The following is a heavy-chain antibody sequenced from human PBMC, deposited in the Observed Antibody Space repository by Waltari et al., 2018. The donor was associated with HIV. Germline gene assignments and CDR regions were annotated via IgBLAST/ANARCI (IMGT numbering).Heavy chain of an antibody. CDR3: ASPFYSDSTTYYYGLDY. V-gene: IGHV3-30-3*01. J-gene: IGHJ4*02. CDR1: GFPFSSLG. D-gene: IGHD3-22*01. CDR2: ISNDGSSK. Sequence: QVQLVASGGGVVQPARSRRLSCAASGFPFSSLGMPRVRQAPGKGLEWVAVISNDGSSKYYADSVKGRFTISRDNSKNTLYLHMNSLRAEDTAVYYCASPFYSDSTTYYYGLDYWGQGTLVTVSS.